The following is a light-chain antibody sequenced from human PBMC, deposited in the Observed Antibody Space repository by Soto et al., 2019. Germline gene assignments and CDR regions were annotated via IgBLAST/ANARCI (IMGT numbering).Light chain of an antibody. CDR3: QSYDSSLSGPNWV. CDR1: SSNIGAGYD. J-gene: IGLJ3*02. Sequence: QSVLTQSPSVSGAPGQRVTISCTGSSSNIGAGYDVHWYQHLPGTAPKLLIYGNSNRPSGVPDRFSGSKSSTSASLAITGLQAEDEADYYCQSYDSSLSGPNWVFGGGTKVTVL. V-gene: IGLV1-40*01. CDR2: GNS.